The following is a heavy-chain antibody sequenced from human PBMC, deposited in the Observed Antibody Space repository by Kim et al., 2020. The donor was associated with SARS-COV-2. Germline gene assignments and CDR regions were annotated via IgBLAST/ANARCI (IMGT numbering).Heavy chain of an antibody. V-gene: IGHV4-59*13. CDR2: IYYSGST. CDR1: GGSISNYY. CDR3: ARRDSLNYYGSGSYRWIDAFDI. D-gene: IGHD3-10*01. Sequence: SETLSLTCTVSGGSISNYYWSWIRQPPGKGLEWIGYIYYSGSTNYNPSLKSRVTISVDTSKNQFSLKLSSVTAADTAVYYCARRDSLNYYGSGSYRWIDAFDIWGQGTMVTVSS. J-gene: IGHJ3*02.